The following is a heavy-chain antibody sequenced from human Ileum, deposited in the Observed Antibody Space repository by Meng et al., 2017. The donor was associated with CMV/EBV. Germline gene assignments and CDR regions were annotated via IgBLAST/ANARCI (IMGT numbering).Heavy chain of an antibody. CDR1: GFNFSNHW. D-gene: IGHD3-16*01. J-gene: IGHJ4*02. V-gene: IGHV3-7*01. Sequence: SCEASGFNFSNHWMSWVRQAPEKGLEWVANIREDGGEQYYADSVQGRFTISRDNAKNSLSLQMNSLRAEDTAVYYCARFASVGYWGQGTLVTVSS. CDR2: IREDGGEQ. CDR3: ARFASVGY.